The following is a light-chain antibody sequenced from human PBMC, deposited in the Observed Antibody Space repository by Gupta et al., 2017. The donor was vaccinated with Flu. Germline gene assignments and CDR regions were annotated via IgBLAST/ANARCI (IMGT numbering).Light chain of an antibody. CDR1: TGAVTTDYY. J-gene: IGLJ3*02. V-gene: IGLV7-43*01. Sequence: TVTLTCASSTGAVTTDYYPNWIQQRPGQAPRALIYSTTNKHSWTPARFSGSLLGGKAALTLSGVQPEDEADYYYLLYYGGNQGVFGGGTRLTVL. CDR3: LLYYGGNQGV. CDR2: STT.